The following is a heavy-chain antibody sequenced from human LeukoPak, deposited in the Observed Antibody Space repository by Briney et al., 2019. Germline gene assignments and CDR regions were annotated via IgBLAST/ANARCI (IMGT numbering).Heavy chain of an antibody. J-gene: IGHJ3*02. V-gene: IGHV1-2*02. CDR2: INPNSGGT. CDR3: ARDTKSAYSYGDAFDI. D-gene: IGHD5-18*01. CDR1: GYTFTGYY. Sequence: ASVKVSYKASGYTFTGYYMHWVRRAPGQGLEWMGWINPNSGGTNYAQKFQGRVTMTRDTSISTAYMELSRLRSDDTAVYYCARDTKSAYSYGDAFDIWRQGTMVTVSS.